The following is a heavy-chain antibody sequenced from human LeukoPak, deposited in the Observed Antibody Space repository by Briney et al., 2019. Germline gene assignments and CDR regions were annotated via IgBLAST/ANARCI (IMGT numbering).Heavy chain of an antibody. Sequence: GASVKVSCKASGYTFTGYYMHWVRQAPGQGLEWMGGIIPIFGTANYAQKFQGRVTITADESTSTAYMELSSLRSEDTAVYYCARVYYDYVWGSYRVNWFDPWGQGTLVTVSS. J-gene: IGHJ5*02. CDR1: GYTFTGYY. V-gene: IGHV1-69*13. D-gene: IGHD3-16*02. CDR2: IIPIFGTA. CDR3: ARVYYDYVWGSYRVNWFDP.